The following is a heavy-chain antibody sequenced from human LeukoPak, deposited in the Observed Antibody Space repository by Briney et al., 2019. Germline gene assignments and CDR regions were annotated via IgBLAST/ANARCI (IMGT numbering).Heavy chain of an antibody. CDR3: APKGRWLQLQSYFDY. V-gene: IGHV3-30-3*01. CDR2: ISYDGSNK. D-gene: IGHD5-24*01. Sequence: GGSLRLSSAASGFTFSSYAMHWVRQAPGGGLEWVAVISYDGSNKYSADSVKGRFTISTDNSKNTLDLQMNTLRAEDTAVYYCAPKGRWLQLQSYFDYWGQGNLVTVSS. CDR1: GFTFSSYA. J-gene: IGHJ4*02.